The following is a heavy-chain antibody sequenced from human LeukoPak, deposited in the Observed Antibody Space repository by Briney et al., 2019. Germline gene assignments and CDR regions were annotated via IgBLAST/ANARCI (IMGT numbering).Heavy chain of an antibody. J-gene: IGHJ4*02. D-gene: IGHD5/OR15-5a*01. CDR3: ARMSTSGPFFDY. CDR1: GGSISSRSYY. CDR2: IYHSGSA. V-gene: IGHV4-39*07. Sequence: SETLSLTCTVSGGSISSRSYYWGWIRQPPGKGLEWIGSIYHSGSAYYNPSLKSRVTISVDTSKNQFSLKLNSVTAADTAVYFCARMSTSGPFFDYWGQGTLVTVSS.